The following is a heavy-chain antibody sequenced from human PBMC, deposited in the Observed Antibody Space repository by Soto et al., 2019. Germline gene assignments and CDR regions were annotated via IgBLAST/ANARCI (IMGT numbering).Heavy chain of an antibody. CDR1: GGSISSSSYY. J-gene: IGHJ5*02. D-gene: IGHD3-10*01. CDR3: ARPELGNNWFDP. Sequence: PTETLSLTCTVSGGSISSSSYYWGWIRQPPGKGLEWIGSIYYSGSTYYNPSLKSRVTISVDTSKNQFSLKLSSVSAAVTAVYYCARPELGNNWFDPWGQGTLVTVSS. V-gene: IGHV4-39*01. CDR2: IYYSGST.